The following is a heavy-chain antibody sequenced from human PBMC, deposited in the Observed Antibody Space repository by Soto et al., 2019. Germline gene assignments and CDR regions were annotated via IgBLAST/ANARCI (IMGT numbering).Heavy chain of an antibody. D-gene: IGHD6-25*01. V-gene: IGHV3-21*01. CDR1: GFTFSSYS. CDR2: ISSSSSYI. Sequence: EVQLVESGGGLVKPGGSLRLSCAASGFTFSSYSMNWVRQAPGKGLEWVSSISSSSSYIYYADSVKGRFTISRDNAKNSLHLQMNSRRAEDTAVYYCARMGRQRYYYYGMDVWGQGTTVTVSS. CDR3: ARMGRQRYYYYGMDV. J-gene: IGHJ6*02.